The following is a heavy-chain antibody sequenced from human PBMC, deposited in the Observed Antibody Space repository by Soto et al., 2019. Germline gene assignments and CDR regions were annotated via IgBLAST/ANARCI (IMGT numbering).Heavy chain of an antibody. CDR3: AKDATRSDGGYYFDY. V-gene: IGHV3-23*01. D-gene: IGHD1-26*01. CDR2: IDNSGGTT. J-gene: IGHJ4*02. CDR1: GFTFSYYA. Sequence: PGGSLRLSCVASGFTFSYYAMGWVRRAPGKGLEWVSVIDNSGGTTYYTDSVKGRFTISRDNSKNTLYLQMSSLRAEDTAIYYCAKDATRSDGGYYFDYWGQGTLVTVSS.